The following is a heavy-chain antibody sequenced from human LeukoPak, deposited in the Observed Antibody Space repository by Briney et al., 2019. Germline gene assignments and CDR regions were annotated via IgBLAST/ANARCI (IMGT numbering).Heavy chain of an antibody. CDR2: ISYDGSNK. J-gene: IGHJ5*02. D-gene: IGHD3-22*01. CDR3: AKEEHDSSGYYL. CDR1: GFSFSSYG. V-gene: IGHV3-30*18. Sequence: GGSLRLSCAASGFSFSSYGMHWVRQAPGKGLEWVAVISYDGSNKYYADSVKGRFTISRDNSKNTLYLQMNSLRAEDTAVYYCAKEEHDSSGYYLWGQGTLVTVSS.